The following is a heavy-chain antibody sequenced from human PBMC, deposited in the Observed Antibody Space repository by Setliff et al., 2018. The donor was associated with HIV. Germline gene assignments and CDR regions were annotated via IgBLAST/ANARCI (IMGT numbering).Heavy chain of an antibody. Sequence: LSLTCTVSGGSISSYYWSWIRQPPGKGLEWIGYIYTSGSTNYNPSLKSRVTISVDTSKNQFSLKLSSVTAADTAVYYCARQLDPNAFDIWGQGTMVTVSS. D-gene: IGHD3-3*01. V-gene: IGHV4-59*08. CDR1: GGSISSYY. J-gene: IGHJ3*02. CDR2: IYTSGST. CDR3: ARQLDPNAFDI.